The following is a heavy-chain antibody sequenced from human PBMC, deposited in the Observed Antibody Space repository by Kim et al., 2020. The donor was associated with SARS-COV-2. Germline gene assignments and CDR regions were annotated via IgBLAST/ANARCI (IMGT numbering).Heavy chain of an antibody. Sequence: AQKFQGRVTITAEKSTSTAYMELSSLRSEDTAVYYCNYGSGSYYNNWFDPWGQGTLVTVSS. V-gene: IGHV1-69*02. J-gene: IGHJ5*02. CDR3: NYGSGSYYNNWFDP. D-gene: IGHD3-10*01.